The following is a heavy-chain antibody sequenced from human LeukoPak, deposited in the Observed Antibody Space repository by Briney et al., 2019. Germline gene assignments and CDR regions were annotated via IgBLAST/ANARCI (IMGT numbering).Heavy chain of an antibody. CDR3: AKAGEYIVVVTANKKVSHFDY. Sequence: GGSLRLSCAASGFSFSSYAMIWVRQAPGKGLEWVSGISGSGGSTYYADSVKGRFTISRDNSKNTLHLQMNSLRAEDTAVYYCAKAGEYIVVVTANKKVSHFDYWGQGTLVTVSS. J-gene: IGHJ4*02. CDR2: ISGSGGST. V-gene: IGHV3-23*01. CDR1: GFSFSSYA. D-gene: IGHD2-21*02.